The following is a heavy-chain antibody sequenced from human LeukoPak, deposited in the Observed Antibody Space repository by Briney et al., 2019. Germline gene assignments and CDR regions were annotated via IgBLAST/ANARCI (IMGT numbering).Heavy chain of an antibody. Sequence: PSETLSLTCTVSGYSISSGYYWGWIRQPPGKGLEWMGSIYHSGSTYYNPSLKSRVTISVDTSKNQFSLKLSSVTAADTAVYYCARDLRGFRDIVVVPAVFSFDYWGQGTLVTVSS. CDR2: IYHSGST. V-gene: IGHV4-38-2*02. CDR3: ARDLRGFRDIVVVPAVFSFDY. D-gene: IGHD2-2*01. J-gene: IGHJ4*02. CDR1: GYSISSGYY.